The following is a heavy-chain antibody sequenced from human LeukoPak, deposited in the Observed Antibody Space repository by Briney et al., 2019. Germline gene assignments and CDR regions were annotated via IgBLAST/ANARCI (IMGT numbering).Heavy chain of an antibody. Sequence: SVKVSCKASGGTFSSYAISWVRQAPGQGLEWMGGIIPIFGTANYAQKFQGRVTITADESTGAAYMELSSLRSEDTAVYYCARDKGSGSFYYYYGMDVWGKGTTVTVSS. V-gene: IGHV1-69*13. J-gene: IGHJ6*04. CDR3: ARDKGSGSFYYYYGMDV. D-gene: IGHD3-10*01. CDR1: GGTFSSYA. CDR2: IIPIFGTA.